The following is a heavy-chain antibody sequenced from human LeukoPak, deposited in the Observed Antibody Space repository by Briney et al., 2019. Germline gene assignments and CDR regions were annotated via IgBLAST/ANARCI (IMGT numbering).Heavy chain of an antibody. CDR3: ARDTDEGIADP. D-gene: IGHD2-15*01. V-gene: IGHV1-18*01. CDR1: GYTFTSYA. J-gene: IGHJ5*02. Sequence: ASVKVSCEASGYTFTSYAMNWVRQAPGQGLEWMGWISAYNGNTNYAQKLQGRVTMTTDTSTSTAYMELRSLRSDDTAVYYCARDTDEGIADPWGQGTLVTVSS. CDR2: ISAYNGNT.